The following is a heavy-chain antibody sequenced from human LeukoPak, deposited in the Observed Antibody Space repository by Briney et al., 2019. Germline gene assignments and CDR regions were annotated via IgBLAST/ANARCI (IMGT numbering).Heavy chain of an antibody. J-gene: IGHJ4*02. CDR2: MNPNSGST. D-gene: IGHD1-14*01. Sequence: GASVKVSCKASGYTFTSYDINWVRQATGQGLEWMGWMNPNSGSTGYAQKFQGRVTMTRDASTRTAYMELSSLRSEDSAVYCCAREPLRTEHIDYWGQGTLVTVSS. V-gene: IGHV1-8*01. CDR3: AREPLRTEHIDY. CDR1: GYTFTSYD.